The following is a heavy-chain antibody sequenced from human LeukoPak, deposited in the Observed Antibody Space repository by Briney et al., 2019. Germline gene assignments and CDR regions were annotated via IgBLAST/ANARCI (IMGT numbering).Heavy chain of an antibody. CDR3: ARDGDRSGNLFDY. V-gene: IGHV3-23*01. CDR1: GFTFCIYS. D-gene: IGHD3-22*01. J-gene: IGHJ4*02. CDR2: IRGSGSSGGSA. Sequence: GGSLRLSFAASGFTFCIYSMSWVRQAPGKGLEWVSVIRGSGSSGGSAFYADSVKGRFTLSRDNSKNTLYLQMNSLRADDTAVYYCARDGDRSGNLFDYWGQGTLVTVSS.